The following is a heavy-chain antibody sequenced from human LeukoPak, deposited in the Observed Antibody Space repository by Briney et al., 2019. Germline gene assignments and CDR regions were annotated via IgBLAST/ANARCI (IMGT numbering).Heavy chain of an antibody. Sequence: GGSLRLSCAASGFTFSSYAMHWVRQAPGKGLEWVAVISYDGSNKYYADSVKGRFTISRDNSKNTLYLQMNSLRAEDTAVHYCARVSGIWGQGTMVTVSS. CDR2: ISYDGSNK. D-gene: IGHD3-10*01. CDR3: ARVSGI. CDR1: GFTFSSYA. J-gene: IGHJ3*02. V-gene: IGHV3-30-3*01.